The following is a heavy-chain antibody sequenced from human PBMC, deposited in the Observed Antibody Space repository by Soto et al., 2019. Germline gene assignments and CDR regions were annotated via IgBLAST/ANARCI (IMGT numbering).Heavy chain of an antibody. V-gene: IGHV3-23*01. D-gene: IGHD2-2*01. CDR1: GFAVSTYT. CDR3: ATAMRPDGFWAFDS. CDR2: IAQNGGT. Sequence: EGQLFESGGGLVQPGASLRLSCATSGFAVSTYTIAWFRQSPGRGPELVSGIAQNGGTYYADSVKGRFTIARDNSRNTVSLQTNALEGEDTAIDACATAMRPDGFWAFDSWGQGTLVTATS. J-gene: IGHJ4*02.